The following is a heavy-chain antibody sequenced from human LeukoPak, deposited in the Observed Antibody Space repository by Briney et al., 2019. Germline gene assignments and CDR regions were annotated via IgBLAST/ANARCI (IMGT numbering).Heavy chain of an antibody. CDR1: GGSITSGGYY. CDR2: LHYSGNT. J-gene: IGHJ5*02. Sequence: SETLSLTCTVSGGSITSGGYYWSWIRQHPGKGLEWIGNLHYSGNTYYNPSLQSRATISVDTSKNQFSLKLSSVTAADTAVYYCAREDGTTNNWFDPWGQGTLVTVSS. V-gene: IGHV4-31*03. D-gene: IGHD1-1*01. CDR3: AREDGTTNNWFDP.